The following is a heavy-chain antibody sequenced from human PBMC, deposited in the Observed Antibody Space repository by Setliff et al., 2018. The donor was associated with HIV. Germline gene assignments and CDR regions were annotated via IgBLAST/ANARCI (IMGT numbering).Heavy chain of an antibody. CDR2: IYYSGST. J-gene: IGHJ3*02. CDR3: ARAEMATIVAFDI. Sequence: SETLSLTCTVSGGSISSGDYFLSWIRQAPGKGLEWIGYIYYSGSTKYNPSLTSRVTISVDTSKNHFSLKLTSVTAADTAVYYCARAEMATIVAFDIWGQGTMVTVSS. D-gene: IGHD5-12*01. CDR1: GGSISSGDYF. V-gene: IGHV4-61*03.